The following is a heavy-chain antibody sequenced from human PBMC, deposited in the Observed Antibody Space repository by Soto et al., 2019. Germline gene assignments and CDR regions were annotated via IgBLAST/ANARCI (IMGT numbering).Heavy chain of an antibody. CDR2: IIDGGGLT. J-gene: IGHJ3*02. V-gene: IGHV3-23*01. CDR1: PFAHSRHP. Sequence: SELSRRLSGSPSPFAHSRHPMSSVRQAAERGLEVVSGIIDGGGLTYHAVAGKGRYTISRDNSKNTLYLQMNSLRAEDTALYYCARRAFGSSRSFDIWGQGTTVTVSS. CDR3: ARRAFGSSRSFDI. D-gene: IGHD6-6*01.